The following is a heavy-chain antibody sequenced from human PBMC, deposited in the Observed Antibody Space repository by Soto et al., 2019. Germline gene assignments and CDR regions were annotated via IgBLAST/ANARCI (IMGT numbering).Heavy chain of an antibody. Sequence: QVQLVESGGGVVQPGRSLRLSCAASSFTFSSYAMHWVRQAPGKGLEWVAVTSYDGSDKYYADSVKGRFTISRDNSKNTLNLQMNSLRADDTAVYYCAKALGELSPESYDYWGQGTLITVSS. CDR3: AKALGELSPESYDY. CDR2: TSYDGSDK. CDR1: SFTFSSYA. D-gene: IGHD3-16*02. V-gene: IGHV3-30*18. J-gene: IGHJ4*02.